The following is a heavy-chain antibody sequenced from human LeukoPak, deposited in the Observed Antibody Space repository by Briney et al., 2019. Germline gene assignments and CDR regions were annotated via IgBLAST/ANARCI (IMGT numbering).Heavy chain of an antibody. CDR2: ISGSGGST. Sequence: PGGSLRLSCAASGFTFSSYAMSWVRQAPGKGLEWVSAISGSGGSTYYAGSVKGRFTISRDNSKNTLYLQMNSLRAEDTAVYYCAKDRYSSGSPEWFDPWGQGTLVTVSS. D-gene: IGHD6-19*01. J-gene: IGHJ5*02. CDR3: AKDRYSSGSPEWFDP. V-gene: IGHV3-23*01. CDR1: GFTFSSYA.